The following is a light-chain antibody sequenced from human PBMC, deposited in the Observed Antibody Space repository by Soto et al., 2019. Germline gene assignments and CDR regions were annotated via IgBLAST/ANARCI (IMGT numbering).Light chain of an antibody. CDR1: SSDVGGYNY. Sequence: QSALTQPASVSGSPGQSITISCTGTSSDVGGYNYVSWYQQHPGKAPKLMIYEVRDRPSGVSSRFSGSKSGNTASLTISGLQAEDEADYYCSSYRGGSTYVFGTGTKLTVL. V-gene: IGLV2-14*01. J-gene: IGLJ1*01. CDR2: EVR. CDR3: SSYRGGSTYV.